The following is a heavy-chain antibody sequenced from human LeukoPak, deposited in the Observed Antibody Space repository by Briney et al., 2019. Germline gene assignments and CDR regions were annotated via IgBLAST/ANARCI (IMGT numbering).Heavy chain of an antibody. Sequence: GGSLRLSCAASGFTFSSYGMHWVRQAPGKGLEWVSFIRYDGSNEYYADSVRGRFTISRDNSKNTLYLQMNSLRAEDTAVYYCAKDQGYSYGYVSYWGQGTLVTVSS. J-gene: IGHJ4*02. D-gene: IGHD5-18*01. CDR1: GFTFSSYG. CDR3: AKDQGYSYGYVSY. V-gene: IGHV3-30*02. CDR2: IRYDGSNE.